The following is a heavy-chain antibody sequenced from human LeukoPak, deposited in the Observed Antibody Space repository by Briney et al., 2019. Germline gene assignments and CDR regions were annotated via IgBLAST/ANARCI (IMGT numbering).Heavy chain of an antibody. CDR1: GFPFNTYG. Sequence: GGSLRLSCAASGFPFNTYGMSWVRQAPGKGLEWVAFISSGSGFISYTDSVKGRFTISRDNAKNSRYLQMHSLRVEDTAVYHCASRITGDAFHIWGQGTMVIVSS. J-gene: IGHJ3*02. D-gene: IGHD1-20*01. V-gene: IGHV3-21*01. CDR2: ISSGSGFI. CDR3: ASRITGDAFHI.